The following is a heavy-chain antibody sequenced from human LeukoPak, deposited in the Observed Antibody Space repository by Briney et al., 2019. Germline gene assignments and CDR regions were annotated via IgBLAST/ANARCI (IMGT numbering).Heavy chain of an antibody. CDR3: ASGYAQSTYYYYYGTDV. Sequence: SETLSLTCAVYGGSFSGYYWSWIRQPPGKGLEWIGEINHSGSTNYNPSLKSRVTISVDTSKNQFSLKLSSVTAADTAVYYCASGYAQSTYYYYYGTDVWGQGTTVTVSS. CDR1: GGSFSGYY. D-gene: IGHD2-2*01. J-gene: IGHJ6*02. CDR2: INHSGST. V-gene: IGHV4-34*01.